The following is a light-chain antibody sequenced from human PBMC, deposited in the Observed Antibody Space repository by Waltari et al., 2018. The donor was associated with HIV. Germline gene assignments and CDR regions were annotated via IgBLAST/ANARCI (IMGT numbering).Light chain of an antibody. J-gene: IGLJ1*01. CDR2: DNH. Sequence: QSVLTQPPSVSAAPGQKIGISCSGANSNIGSNSVSWYQQSPGRAPQLLIYDNHRRPSETPDRFSGSKSGTSGTLDITGLQTGDEADYYCGTWDSGRNAYVFGSGTKVTVL. CDR1: NSNIGSNS. CDR3: GTWDSGRNAYV. V-gene: IGLV1-51*01.